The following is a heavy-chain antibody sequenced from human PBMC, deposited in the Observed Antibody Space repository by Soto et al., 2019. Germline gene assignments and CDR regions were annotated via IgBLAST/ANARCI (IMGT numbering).Heavy chain of an antibody. D-gene: IGHD2-15*01. CDR2: IYYSGST. Sequence: NTSETLSLTCTVSGGSISSYYWSWIRQPPGKGLEWIGYIYYSGSTNYNPSLKSRVTISVDTSKNQFSLKLSSVTAAYTAVYYCARDPRDAWLVAASHWGQGTLVTVS. V-gene: IGHV4-59*12. CDR1: GGSISSYY. J-gene: IGHJ4*02. CDR3: ARDPRDAWLVAASH.